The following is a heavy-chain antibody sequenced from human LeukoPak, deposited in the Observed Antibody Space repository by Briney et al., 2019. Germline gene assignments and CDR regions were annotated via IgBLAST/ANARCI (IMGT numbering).Heavy chain of an antibody. CDR1: GFTFGDYA. J-gene: IGHJ3*02. V-gene: IGHV3-7*01. CDR2: IKQDGSEK. CDR3: AREDGSGSHDASDI. Sequence: PGGSLRLSCTASGFTFGDYAMSWVRQAPGKGLEWVANIKQDGSEKYYVDSVKGRFTISRDNAKNSLYLQMNSLRAEDTAVYYCAREDGSGSHDASDIWGQGTMVTVSS. D-gene: IGHD3-10*01.